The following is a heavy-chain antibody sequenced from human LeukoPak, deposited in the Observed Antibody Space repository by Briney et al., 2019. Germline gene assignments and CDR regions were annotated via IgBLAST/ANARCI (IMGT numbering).Heavy chain of an antibody. Sequence: GESLKISCKGSGYSFTSYWISWVRQMPGKGLEWIGRIDPSDSYTNYSPSFQGHVTISADKSISTAYLQWSSLKASDTAMYYCARRVRFEWLYFDYWGQGTLVTVSS. CDR3: ARRVRFEWLYFDY. CDR1: GYSFTSYW. CDR2: IDPSDSYT. D-gene: IGHD3-9*01. J-gene: IGHJ4*02. V-gene: IGHV5-10-1*01.